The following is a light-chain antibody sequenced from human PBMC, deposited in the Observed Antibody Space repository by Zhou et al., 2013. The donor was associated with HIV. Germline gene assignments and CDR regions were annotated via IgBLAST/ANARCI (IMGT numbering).Light chain of an antibody. V-gene: IGKV3-11*01. CDR2: DAS. CDR3: QQYSNWLT. J-gene: IGKJ4*01. Sequence: ENVLTQSPATLSLSPGERATLSCRASQSVNNYLAWYQQKPGQAPRLLIYDASNRAPGIPARFSGSGSGPDFTLTISSLEPEDFAVYYCQQYSNWLTFGGGTKVDIK. CDR1: QSVNNY.